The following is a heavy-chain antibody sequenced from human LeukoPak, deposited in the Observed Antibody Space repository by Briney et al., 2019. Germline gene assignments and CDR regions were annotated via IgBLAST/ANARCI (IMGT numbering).Heavy chain of an antibody. CDR1: GGSISSYY. CDR3: ARAPAVTTADDY. D-gene: IGHD4-17*01. Sequence: ASETLSLTCTVSGGSISSYYWSWIRQPPGKGLEWIGYIYYSGSTNYNPSLKSRVTISVDTSKNQFSLKLSSVTAADTAVYYCARAPAVTTADDYWGQGTLVTVSS. CDR2: IYYSGST. J-gene: IGHJ4*02. V-gene: IGHV4-59*01.